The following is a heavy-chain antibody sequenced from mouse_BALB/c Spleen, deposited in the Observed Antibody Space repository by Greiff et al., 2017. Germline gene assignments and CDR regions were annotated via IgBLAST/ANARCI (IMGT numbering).Heavy chain of an antibody. CDR1: GFTFSSYG. J-gene: IGHJ2*01. CDR3: ARETGTNFDY. D-gene: IGHD4-1*01. V-gene: IGHV5-6-3*01. CDR2: INSNGGST. Sequence: EVQRVESGGGLVQPGGSLKLSCAASGFTFSSYGMSWVRQTPDKRLELVATINSNGGSTYYPDSVKGRFTISRDNAKNTLYLQMSSLKSEDTAMYYCARETGTNFDYWGQGTTLTVSS.